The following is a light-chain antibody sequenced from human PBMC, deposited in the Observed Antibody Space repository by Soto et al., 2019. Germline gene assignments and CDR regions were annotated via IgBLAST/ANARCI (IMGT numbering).Light chain of an antibody. J-gene: IGLJ3*02. CDR2: DTS. CDR1: TGTVTSRLY. CDR3: TLSYSGVGV. Sequence: QTVVTQEPSLTVSPGGTVTLTCGSSTGTVTSRLYPYWFQQKPGQAPRTLIYDTSNKHSWAPARFSGSLLGGKATLTLSGAQPEDEADYYCTLSYSGVGVFGGGTQLTVL. V-gene: IGLV7-46*01.